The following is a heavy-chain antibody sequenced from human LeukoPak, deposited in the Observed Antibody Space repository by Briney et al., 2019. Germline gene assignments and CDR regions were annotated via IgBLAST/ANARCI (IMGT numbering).Heavy chain of an antibody. J-gene: IGHJ4*02. V-gene: IGHV3-30*18. Sequence: PGGSLRLSCAASGFTFSSYGMHWVRQAPGKGLEWVAVISYDGSNKYYADSVKGRFTISRDNSKNTLYLQMNGLRAEDTALYYCAKDITMYSGSYFDYWGQGTLVTDSS. CDR2: ISYDGSNK. CDR1: GFTFSSYG. CDR3: AKDITMYSGSYFDY. D-gene: IGHD1-26*01.